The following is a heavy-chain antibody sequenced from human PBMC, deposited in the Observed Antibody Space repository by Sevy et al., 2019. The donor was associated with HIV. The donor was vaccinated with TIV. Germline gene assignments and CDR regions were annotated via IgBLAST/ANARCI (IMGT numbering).Heavy chain of an antibody. J-gene: IGHJ6*02. CDR2: ISGSGGST. D-gene: IGHD3-3*01. Sequence: GGSLRLSCAASGFTFSSYAMSWVRQAPGKGLEWVSAISGSGGSTYYADSVKGRFTISRDNSKNTRYLQMNSLRAEDTAVYYCAKEGTYYDFWSGSEETYYYYGMDVWGQGTTVTVSS. V-gene: IGHV3-23*01. CDR1: GFTFSSYA. CDR3: AKEGTYYDFWSGSEETYYYYGMDV.